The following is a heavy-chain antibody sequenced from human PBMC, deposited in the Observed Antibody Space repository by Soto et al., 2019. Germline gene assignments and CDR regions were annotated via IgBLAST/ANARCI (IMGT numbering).Heavy chain of an antibody. D-gene: IGHD6-19*01. Sequence: ASVKVSCKASGGTFSSYAISWVRQAPGQGLEWMGGIIPIFGTANYAQKFQGRVTITADESTSTAYMELSSLRSEDTAVYYCARGSDPLSGPYYYYYYGMDVWGQGTTVTVSS. CDR2: IIPIFGTA. CDR3: ARGSDPLSGPYYYYYYGMDV. V-gene: IGHV1-69*13. J-gene: IGHJ6*02. CDR1: GGTFSSYA.